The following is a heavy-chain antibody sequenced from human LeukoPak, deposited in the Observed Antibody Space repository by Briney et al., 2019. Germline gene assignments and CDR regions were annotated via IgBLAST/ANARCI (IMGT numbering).Heavy chain of an antibody. CDR3: ARQGYDFWSGYSQTNYYGMDV. J-gene: IGHJ6*02. D-gene: IGHD3-3*01. Sequence: SETLSLTCTVSGGSISSYYWSWIRQPPGKGLEWIGYIYYSGSTNYNPSLKSRVTIPVDTSKNQFSLKLSSVTAADTAVYYCARQGYDFWSGYSQTNYYGMDVWGQGTTVTVSS. V-gene: IGHV4-59*08. CDR2: IYYSGST. CDR1: GGSISSYY.